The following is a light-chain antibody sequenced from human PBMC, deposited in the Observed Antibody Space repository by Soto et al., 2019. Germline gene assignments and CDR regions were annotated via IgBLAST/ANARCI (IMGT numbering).Light chain of an antibody. J-gene: IGKJ1*01. CDR3: QQSDRTPQT. CDR2: SAS. CDR1: QTINNH. V-gene: IGKV1-39*01. Sequence: DIPMTQSPSSLSASVGDRVSVTCRASQTINNHLNWYQQKAGTAPKLLIYSASSLQSGVPSRFSGSGSGTDFTLTISNLQPEDFATYYCQQSDRTPQTFGQGTKVEV.